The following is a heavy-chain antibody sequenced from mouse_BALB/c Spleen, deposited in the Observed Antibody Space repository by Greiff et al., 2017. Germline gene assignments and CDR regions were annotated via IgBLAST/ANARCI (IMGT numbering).Heavy chain of an antibody. Sequence: EVQRVESGGGLVQPGGSLKLSCAASGFTFSSYTMSWVRQTPEKRLEWVAYISNGGGSTYYPDTVKGRFTISRDTAKNTLYLQMSSLKSEDTAMYYCARHLTGSFAYWGQGTLVTVSA. D-gene: IGHD4-1*01. CDR3: ARHLTGSFAY. CDR2: ISNGGGST. V-gene: IGHV5-12-2*01. J-gene: IGHJ3*01. CDR1: GFTFSSYT.